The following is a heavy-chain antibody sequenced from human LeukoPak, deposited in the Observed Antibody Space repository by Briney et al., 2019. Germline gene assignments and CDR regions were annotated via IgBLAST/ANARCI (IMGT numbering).Heavy chain of an antibody. Sequence: SETLSLTCAVYGGSFSGYYWSWLRQPPGKGLEWIGEINHSGSTNYNPSLKSRVTISVDTSKDQFSLKLSSVTAADTAVYYCARNETTGLQRTPYYHSYVDVWGKGTTVTVSS. CDR3: ARNETTGLQRTPYYHSYVDV. D-gene: IGHD4-11*01. CDR2: INHSGST. CDR1: GGSFSGYY. J-gene: IGHJ6*03. V-gene: IGHV4-34*01.